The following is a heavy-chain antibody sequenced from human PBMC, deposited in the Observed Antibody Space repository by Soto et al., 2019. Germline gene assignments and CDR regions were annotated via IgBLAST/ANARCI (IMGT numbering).Heavy chain of an antibody. CDR3: ARDAGLWPKYFFDS. J-gene: IGHJ4*02. D-gene: IGHD3-16*01. CDR1: GFTFSTYA. CDR2: ISYDGRNK. Sequence: GGSLRLSCAASGFTFSTYAMHWVRQAPGKGLEWVPFISYDGRNKYYADSVKSRFTISRDNSKNTLYLQMNSLRADDTAVYYSARDAGLWPKYFFDSWGQGTLVTVSS. V-gene: IGHV3-30-3*01.